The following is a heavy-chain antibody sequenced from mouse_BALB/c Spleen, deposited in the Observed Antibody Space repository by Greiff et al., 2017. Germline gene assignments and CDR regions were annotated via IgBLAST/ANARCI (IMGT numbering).Heavy chain of an antibody. CDR2: IYPGNSDT. D-gene: IGHD2-4*01. CDR1: GYTFTSYW. Sequence: EVQLQQSGTVLARPGASVKMSCKASGYTFTSYWMHWVKQRPGQGLEWIGAIYPGNSDTSYNQKFKGKAKLTAVTSTSTAYMELSSLTNEDSAVYYCTRVSTMITTTTSHYFDYWGQGTTLTVSS. V-gene: IGHV1-5*01. CDR3: TRVSTMITTTTSHYFDY. J-gene: IGHJ2*01.